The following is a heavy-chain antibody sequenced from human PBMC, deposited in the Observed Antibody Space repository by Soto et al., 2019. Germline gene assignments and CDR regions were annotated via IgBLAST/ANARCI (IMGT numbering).Heavy chain of an antibody. CDR3: AGHPIAAAPGNRPVDV. D-gene: IGHD6-13*01. CDR2: VYFDGST. CDR1: GGSVSSSRYF. V-gene: IGHV4-39*01. Sequence: QLQLQESGPGLVKPSETLSLDCTVSGGSVSSSRYFWGWIRQPPGKGLEWIGSVYFDGSTYYRASLKSRVTISVDTAKNQFSLKLISVTAADTAVYYCAGHPIAAAPGNRPVDVWGIGTTVTVSS. J-gene: IGHJ6*04.